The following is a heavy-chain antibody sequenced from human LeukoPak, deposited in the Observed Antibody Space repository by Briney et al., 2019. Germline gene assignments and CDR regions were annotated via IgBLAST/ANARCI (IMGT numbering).Heavy chain of an antibody. J-gene: IGHJ1*01. CDR3: ATYSSLNRREFQF. D-gene: IGHD3-22*01. V-gene: IGHV3-23*01. CDR2: ISGSGGST. CDR1: GFTFSSYA. Sequence: GGSLRLSCAASGFTFSSYAMSWVRQAPGKGLEWVSAISGSGGSTYYADSVKGRFTISRDNSKNTLYLQMNSLRAEDTAVYYCATYSSLNRREFQFWGQGTLLTVSS.